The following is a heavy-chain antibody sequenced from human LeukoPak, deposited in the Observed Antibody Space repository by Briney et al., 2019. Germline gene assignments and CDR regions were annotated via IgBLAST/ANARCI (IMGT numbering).Heavy chain of an antibody. J-gene: IGHJ4*02. CDR1: GFTFSSYA. CDR3: AKASRTMIVAPRYYFDY. CDR2: ISGSGGST. Sequence: PGGSLRLSCAASGFTFSSYAMSWVRQAPGKGLEWVSAISGSGGSTYYADSVKGRFTISRDNSKNTLHLQMNSLRAEDTAVYYCAKASRTMIVAPRYYFDYWGQGTLVTVSS. V-gene: IGHV3-23*01. D-gene: IGHD3-22*01.